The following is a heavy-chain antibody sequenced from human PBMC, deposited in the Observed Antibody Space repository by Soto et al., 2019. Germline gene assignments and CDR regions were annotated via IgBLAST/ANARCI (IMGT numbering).Heavy chain of an antibody. CDR2: INAGDGNT. J-gene: IGHJ5*02. V-gene: IGHV1-3*01. Sequence: GASVKVSCKASGYTFTSYAMHWVRQAPGQRLEWMGWINAGDGNTKYSQKFQGRVTMTKDTSANTAYMELSSLRSEDTAVYYCATDLPPRTWGQGTLVTVSS. CDR1: GYTFTSYA. CDR3: ATDLPPRT.